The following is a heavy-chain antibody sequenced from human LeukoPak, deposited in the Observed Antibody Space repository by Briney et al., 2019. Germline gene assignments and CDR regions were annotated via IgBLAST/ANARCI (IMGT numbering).Heavy chain of an antibody. CDR3: AREFPDIAAPYYGMDV. J-gene: IGHJ6*02. D-gene: IGHD6-13*01. CDR1: GFTFSSYS. Sequence: GGSLRLSCAASGFTFSSYSMNWVRQAPGKGLEWVSSISSSSSYIYYADSVKGRFTISRDNAKNSLYLQMNSLRAEDTAVYYCAREFPDIAAPYYGMDVWGQGSTVTVSS. V-gene: IGHV3-21*01. CDR2: ISSSSSYI.